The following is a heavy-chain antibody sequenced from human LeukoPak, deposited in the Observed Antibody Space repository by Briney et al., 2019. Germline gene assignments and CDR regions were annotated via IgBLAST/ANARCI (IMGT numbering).Heavy chain of an antibody. CDR1: GFTFIDYD. J-gene: IGHJ4*02. D-gene: IGHD6-19*01. CDR2: IGIRGDT. Sequence: EGSLRLSCAASGFTFIDYDMHWVRQVIGKGLEWVSAIGIRGDTHYSGSVKGRFTISRENAESSLYLQMNSLRAEDTAVYYCARGGIQVSGIDEFDYWGQGTLATVSS. CDR3: ARGGIQVSGIDEFDY. V-gene: IGHV3-13*01.